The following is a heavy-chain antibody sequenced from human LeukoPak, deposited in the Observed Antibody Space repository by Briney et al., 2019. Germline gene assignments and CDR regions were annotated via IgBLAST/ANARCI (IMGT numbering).Heavy chain of an antibody. CDR1: GGSFSGYY. D-gene: IGHD6-13*01. V-gene: IGHV4-34*01. J-gene: IGHJ4*02. Sequence: SETLSLTCAVYGGSFSGYYWSWIRQPPGKGLEWIGEINHSGSTNYNPSLKSRVTISVDTSKNQFSLKLSSVTAADTAVYYCARATGQQLGAFGYWGQGTLVTVSS. CDR2: INHSGST. CDR3: ARATGQQLGAFGY.